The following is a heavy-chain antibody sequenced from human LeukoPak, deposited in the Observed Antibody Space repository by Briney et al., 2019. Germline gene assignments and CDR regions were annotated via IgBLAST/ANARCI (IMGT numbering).Heavy chain of an antibody. J-gene: IGHJ4*02. CDR3: ARHSFRSGYYFDY. V-gene: IGHV4-38-2*02. CDR2: IYHSGST. Sequence: SETLSLTCTVSGYSISSGYYWGWIRQPPGKGLEWIGSIYHSGSTYYNPSLKSRLTISLDTSKNHFSLKLSSVTAADTAVYYCARHSFRSGYYFDYWGQGTLVTVSS. D-gene: IGHD6-25*01. CDR1: GYSISSGYY.